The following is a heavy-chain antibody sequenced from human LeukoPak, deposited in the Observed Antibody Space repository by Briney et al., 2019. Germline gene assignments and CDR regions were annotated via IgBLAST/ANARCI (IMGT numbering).Heavy chain of an antibody. Sequence: GGSLRLSCAASGFTFSSYSMNWVRQAPGKGLEWVSSISSSSSYIYYADLVKGRFTISRDNAQNSLYLQMNSLRAEDTAVYYCARARGSIVVAAHYFDYWGQGTLVTVSS. CDR3: ARARGSIVVAAHYFDY. J-gene: IGHJ4*02. D-gene: IGHD6-19*01. CDR2: ISSSSSYI. V-gene: IGHV3-21*01. CDR1: GFTFSSYS.